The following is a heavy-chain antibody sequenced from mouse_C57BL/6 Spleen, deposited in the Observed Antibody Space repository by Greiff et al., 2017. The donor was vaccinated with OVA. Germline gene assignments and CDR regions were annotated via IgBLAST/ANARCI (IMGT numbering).Heavy chain of an antibody. CDR3: TRRGSYYYGSSHWYFDV. CDR1: GFTFSDAW. J-gene: IGHJ1*03. CDR2: IRNKANNHAT. Sequence: DVKLVESGGGLVQPGGSMKLSCAASGFTFSDAWMDWVRQSPEKGLEWVAEIRNKANNHATYYAESVKGRFTISRDDSKSSVYLQMNSLRAEDTGIYYCTRRGSYYYGSSHWYFDVWGTGTTVTVSS. V-gene: IGHV6-6*01. D-gene: IGHD1-1*01.